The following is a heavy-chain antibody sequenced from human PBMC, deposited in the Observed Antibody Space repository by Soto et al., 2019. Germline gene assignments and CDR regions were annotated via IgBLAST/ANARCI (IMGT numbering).Heavy chain of an antibody. CDR3: ARGYKPTIRAFDI. CDR2: INHSGST. Sequence: SETLSLTCAVYGGSFSGYYWSWIRQPPGKGLEWIGEINHSGSTNYNPSLKSRVTISVDTSKNQFSLKLSSVTAADTAVYYCARGYKPTIRAFDIWGQGTMVTVSS. CDR1: GGSFSGYY. D-gene: IGHD1-1*01. J-gene: IGHJ3*02. V-gene: IGHV4-34*01.